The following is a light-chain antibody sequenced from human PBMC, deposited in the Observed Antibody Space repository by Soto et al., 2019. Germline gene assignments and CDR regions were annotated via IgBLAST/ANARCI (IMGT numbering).Light chain of an antibody. CDR3: QQYYNYPRT. Sequence: AIRMTQSPSSLSASTGDRVTITCRASQDISSYSAWYQQKPGKAPKLLSYAASTLQSGVPSRFSGSGSGTDFTLTISCLQSEDFATYYCQQYYNYPRTFGQGTKVEIK. CDR1: QDISSY. CDR2: AAS. J-gene: IGKJ1*01. V-gene: IGKV1-8*01.